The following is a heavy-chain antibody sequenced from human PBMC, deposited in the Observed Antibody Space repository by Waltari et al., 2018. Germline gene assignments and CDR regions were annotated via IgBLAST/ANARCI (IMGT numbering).Heavy chain of an antibody. CDR2: IYYSGST. V-gene: IGHV4-59*11. CDR1: GGSISSHY. CDR3: AHEKGAP. D-gene: IGHD3-16*01. J-gene: IGHJ4*02. Sequence: QVQLQESGPGLVKPSETLSLTCPVSGGSISSHYWSWIRQPPGKGLEWIGYIYYSGSTNYNPSLKSRVTISVDTSKNQFSLKLSSVTAADTAVYYCAHEKGAPWGQGTLVTVSS.